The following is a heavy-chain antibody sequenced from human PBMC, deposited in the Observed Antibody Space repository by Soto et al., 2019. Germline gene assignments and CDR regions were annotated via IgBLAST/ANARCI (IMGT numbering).Heavy chain of an antibody. V-gene: IGHV3-23*01. CDR1: GFSFGSYA. CDR3: ARWGYLDY. J-gene: IGHJ4*02. CDR2: ISGSDGKT. Sequence: GGSLRLSCAASGFSFGSYALSWVRQAPGKGLERVSTISGSDGKTFYADSVKGRFSISRDTSQSTLYLQMNSLRADDTAMYYCARWGYLDYWGQGTRVTVSS. D-gene: IGHD1-26*01.